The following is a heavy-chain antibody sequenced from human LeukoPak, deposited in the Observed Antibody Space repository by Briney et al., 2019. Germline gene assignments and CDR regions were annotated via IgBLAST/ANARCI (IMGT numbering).Heavy chain of an antibody. V-gene: IGHV1-18*01. J-gene: IGHJ4*02. CDR3: ARSGRGTYYYFDY. Sequence: ASVKVSCKASGYTFSNYAINWVRQAPGQGLEWMGWISTYNGNTNYAQKLQDRVTMTTDTSTSTAYMELRSLRSDDTAVYYCARSGRGTYYYFDYWGQGTLVTVSS. CDR1: GYTFSNYA. CDR2: ISTYNGNT. D-gene: IGHD1-26*01.